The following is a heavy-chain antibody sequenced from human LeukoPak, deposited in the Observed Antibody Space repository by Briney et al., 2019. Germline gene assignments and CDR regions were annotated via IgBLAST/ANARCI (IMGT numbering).Heavy chain of an antibody. Sequence: GGSLRLSCAASGFTFSIYAMNWVRQAPGKGLEWVSSISADGGETHYADSVKGRFTISRDNSKNTLYLQINNPRVEDTAVYYCAKRYYDFPLDYWGQGTLVTVSS. CDR1: GFTFSIYA. D-gene: IGHD3-3*01. CDR2: ISADGGET. V-gene: IGHV3-23*01. J-gene: IGHJ4*02. CDR3: AKRYYDFPLDY.